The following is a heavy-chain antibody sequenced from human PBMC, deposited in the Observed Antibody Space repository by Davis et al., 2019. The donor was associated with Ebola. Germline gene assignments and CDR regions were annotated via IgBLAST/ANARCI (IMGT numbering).Heavy chain of an antibody. CDR2: LYTSGAT. CDR1: GFSVSSNY. CDR3: ASLEYGDYAGPLGF. V-gene: IGHV3-66*01. Sequence: PGGSLRLSCAASGFSVSSNYMTWVRQAPGKGLEWVSILYTSGATNYADPVKGRFIISRDTSKNTLYLQMNSLRAEDTAVYYCASLEYGDYAGPLGFWGHGTLVTVSS. D-gene: IGHD4-17*01. J-gene: IGHJ5*01.